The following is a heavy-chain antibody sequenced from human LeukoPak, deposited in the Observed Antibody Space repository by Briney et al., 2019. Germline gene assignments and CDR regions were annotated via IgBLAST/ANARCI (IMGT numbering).Heavy chain of an antibody. D-gene: IGHD3-22*01. V-gene: IGHV3-30*18. J-gene: IGHJ6*02. CDR1: GFTFSSYG. CDR3: AKDLSDSSGYYYVLYYYYGMDV. Sequence: PGGSLRLSCAASGFTFSSYGMHWVRQAPGKGLEWVAVISYDGSNKYYADSVKGRFTIPRDNSKNTLYLQMNSLRAEDTAVYYCAKDLSDSSGYYYVLYYYYGMDVWGQGTTVTVSS. CDR2: ISYDGSNK.